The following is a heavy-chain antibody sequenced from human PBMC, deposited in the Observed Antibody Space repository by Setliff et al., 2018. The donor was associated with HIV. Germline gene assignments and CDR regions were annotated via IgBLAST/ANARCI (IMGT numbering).Heavy chain of an antibody. Sequence: ASVKVSCKASGYSFTGHYLHWVRRAPGQRLEWMGRINPNSGGTNYAQKFQGRVTMTRDTSISTAYMELSRLRSDDTAVYYCARGTSLSSGWYYDYWGQGTLVTVSS. CDR1: GYSFTGHY. J-gene: IGHJ4*02. CDR3: ARGTSLSSGWYYDY. D-gene: IGHD6-19*01. V-gene: IGHV1-2*06. CDR2: INPNSGGT.